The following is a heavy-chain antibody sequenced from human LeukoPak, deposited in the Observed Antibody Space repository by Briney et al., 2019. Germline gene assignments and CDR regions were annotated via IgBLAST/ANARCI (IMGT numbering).Heavy chain of an antibody. V-gene: IGHV3-21*01. J-gene: IGHJ4*02. CDR2: ISSSSSYI. CDR3: ARGVNNYGYYYFDY. D-gene: IGHD5-18*01. CDR1: GFTFSSYS. Sequence: PGRSLRLSCAASGFTFSSYSMNWVRQAPGKGLEWVSSISSSSSYIYYADSVKGRFTISRDNAKNSLYLQMNSLRAEDTAVYYCARGVNNYGYYYFDYWGQGTLVTVSS.